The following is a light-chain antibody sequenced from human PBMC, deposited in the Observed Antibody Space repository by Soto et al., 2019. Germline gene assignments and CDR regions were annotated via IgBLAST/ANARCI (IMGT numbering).Light chain of an antibody. CDR3: CSYAGSSAYVL. V-gene: IGLV2-23*01. CDR2: EGS. CDR1: SSDVGSYNL. J-gene: IGLJ2*01. Sequence: QSALTQPASVSGSPGQSITISCTGTSSDVGSYNLVSRYQQHPGKAPKLMIYEGSKRPSGISNRFSGSKSGNTASLTISGLQAEDEADYYCCSYAGSSAYVLFGGGTKLTVL.